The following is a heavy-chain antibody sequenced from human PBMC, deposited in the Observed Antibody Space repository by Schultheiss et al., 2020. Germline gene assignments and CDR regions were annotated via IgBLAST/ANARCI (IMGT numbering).Heavy chain of an antibody. J-gene: IGHJ6*02. CDR1: GFTVSSNY. CDR3: TRRYYDSSGPYYYGMDV. V-gene: IGHV3-73*01. Sequence: GGSLRLSCAASGFTVSSNYMSWVRQASGKGLEWVGRIRSKANSYATAYAASVKGRFTISRDDSKNTAYLQMNSLKTEDTAVYYCTRRYYDSSGPYYYGMDVWGQGTTVTVSS. CDR2: IRSKANSYAT. D-gene: IGHD3-22*01.